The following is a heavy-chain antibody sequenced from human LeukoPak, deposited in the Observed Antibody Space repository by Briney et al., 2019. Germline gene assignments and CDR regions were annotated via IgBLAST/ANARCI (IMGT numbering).Heavy chain of an antibody. J-gene: IGHJ4*02. V-gene: IGHV3-21*06. CDR3: ATETNGRHYDY. CDR2: IGPTGSDR. CDR1: GLTFSTSG. D-gene: IGHD1-14*01. Sequence: GGSLRLSCTASGLTFSTSGFNWVRQAPGKGLEWVASIGPTGSDRYHADSIKGRFTISRDNANNSLYLQMNSLRAEDTAVYYCATETNGRHYDYWGQGTLITVSS.